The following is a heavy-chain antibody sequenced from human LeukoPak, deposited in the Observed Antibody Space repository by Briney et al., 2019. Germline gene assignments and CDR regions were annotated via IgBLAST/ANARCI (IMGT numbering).Heavy chain of an antibody. D-gene: IGHD3-16*01. V-gene: IGHV3-30*19. J-gene: IGHJ6*02. CDR3: ARDLSTSHMDV. CDR1: GFTFSSYG. CDR2: ISYDGSNK. Sequence: GGSLRLSCAASGFTFSSYGMHWVRQAPGKGLEWVAVISYDGSNKYYADSVKGRFTISRDNSKNTLYLQMNSLRAEDTAVYYCARDLSTSHMDVWGQGTTVTVSS.